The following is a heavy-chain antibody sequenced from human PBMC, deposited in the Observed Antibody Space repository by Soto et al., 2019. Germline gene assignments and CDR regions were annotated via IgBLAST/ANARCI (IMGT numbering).Heavy chain of an antibody. Sequence: SLTCTVSGGSISSSSYYWGWIRQPPGKGLEWIGSIYYDGSTYYNPSLKSRVTISVDTSKNQFSLKLSSVTAADTAVYYCARSAAYYDFWSGYKAQLNWFDPWGQGTLVTVSS. CDR2: IYYDGST. CDR1: GGSISSSSYY. CDR3: ARSAAYYDFWSGYKAQLNWFDP. V-gene: IGHV4-39*07. D-gene: IGHD3-3*01. J-gene: IGHJ5*02.